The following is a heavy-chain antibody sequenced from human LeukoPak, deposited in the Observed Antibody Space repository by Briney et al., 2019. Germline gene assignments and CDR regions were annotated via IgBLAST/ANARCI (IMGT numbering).Heavy chain of an antibody. CDR2: IYYSVST. D-gene: IGHD3-9*01. CDR1: GGSISSGDYY. J-gene: IGHJ4*02. CDR3: ARGRGVTGYYPPTLDY. Sequence: PSQTLSLTCTVSGGSISSGDYYWSWIRQPPGKGLEWIGYIYYSVSTYYNPSLKSRVTISVDTSKNQFSLKLSSVTAADTAVYYCARGRGVTGYYPPTLDYWGQGTLVTVSS. V-gene: IGHV4-30-4*08.